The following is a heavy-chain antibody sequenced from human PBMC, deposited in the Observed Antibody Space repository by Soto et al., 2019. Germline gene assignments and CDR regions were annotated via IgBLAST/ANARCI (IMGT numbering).Heavy chain of an antibody. D-gene: IGHD3-9*01. V-gene: IGHV1-2*02. CDR2: VNTKTGGT. Sequence: ASVKVSCKASGYIFTGYYIQWVRQAPGQGLEWMGWVNTKTGGTKYAQKFQGRVTMTRDTSINTAYMEVSRLRSDDTAVYYCATDKVAFDMWGQGTMVTVSS. CDR1: GYIFTGYY. CDR3: ATDKVAFDM. J-gene: IGHJ3*02.